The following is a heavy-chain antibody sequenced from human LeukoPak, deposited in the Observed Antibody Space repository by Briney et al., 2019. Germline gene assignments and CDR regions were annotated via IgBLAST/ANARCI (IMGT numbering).Heavy chain of an antibody. D-gene: IGHD3-9*01. J-gene: IGHJ4*02. CDR1: AFTFNNFP. CDR2: ILKDGSDA. Sequence: GGSLRLSCTASAFTFNNFPMHWVRQAPGKGLEWVTLILKDGSDAFYADSVKGRFTISRDKSENTLFLQMNSLRAEDAAIYYCEGDFNYFFNYCGQGTLVTVSS. V-gene: IGHV3-30-3*01. CDR3: EGDFNYFFNY.